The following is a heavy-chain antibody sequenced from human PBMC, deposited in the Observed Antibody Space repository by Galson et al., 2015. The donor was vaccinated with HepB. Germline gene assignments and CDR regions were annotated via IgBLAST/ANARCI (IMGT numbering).Heavy chain of an antibody. CDR1: GFTFSSYS. Sequence: SLRLSCAASGFTFSSYSMNWVRQAPGKGLEWVSYISSSSSTIYYADSVKGRFTISRDNAKNSLYLQMNSLRAEDTAVYYCARDPILPTNDYWGQGTLATVSS. CDR3: ARDPILPTNDY. V-gene: IGHV3-48*01. D-gene: IGHD2-8*01. J-gene: IGHJ4*02. CDR2: ISSSSSTI.